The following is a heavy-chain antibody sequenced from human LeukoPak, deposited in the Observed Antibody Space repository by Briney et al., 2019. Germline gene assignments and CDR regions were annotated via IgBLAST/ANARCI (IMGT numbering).Heavy chain of an antibody. V-gene: IGHV4-30-4*01. J-gene: IGHJ4*02. Sequence: SQTLSLTCTVSGGSIISADHYWSWIRQPPGKGLEWIGYIFYSGSTYYNPSLKSRLTISVATSKNQFSLKLSSVTAADTAVYYCARGYYDILTNYPKNFDQWGQGTLVTVSS. CDR3: ARGYYDILTNYPKNFDQ. D-gene: IGHD3-9*01. CDR1: GGSIISADHY. CDR2: IFYSGST.